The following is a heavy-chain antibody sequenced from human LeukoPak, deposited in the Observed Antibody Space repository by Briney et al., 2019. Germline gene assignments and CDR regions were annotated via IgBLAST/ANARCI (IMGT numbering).Heavy chain of an antibody. J-gene: IGHJ5*02. CDR2: ISGSGGST. CDR1: GFTFSGYA. V-gene: IGHV3-23*01. CDR3: AKGYSSGWSGGNNWFDP. D-gene: IGHD6-19*01. Sequence: GGSLRLSCAASGFTFSGYAMSWVRQAPGKGLEWVSVISGSGGSTYYADSVKGRFTISRDNSKNTLYLQMNSLRAEDTAVYYCAKGYSSGWSGGNNWFDPWGQGTLVTVSS.